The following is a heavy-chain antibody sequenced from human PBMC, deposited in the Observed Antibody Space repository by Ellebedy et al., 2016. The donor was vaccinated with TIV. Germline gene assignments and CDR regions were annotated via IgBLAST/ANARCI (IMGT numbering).Heavy chain of an antibody. CDR1: GFTFSSYA. CDR3: ARDQGRAMIVVARPNWAFDI. Sequence: GESLKISCAASGFTFSSYAMHWVRQAPGKGLEWVAVISYDGSNKYYADSVKGRFTISRDNSKNTLYLQMNSLRAEDTAVYYCARDQGRAMIVVARPNWAFDIWGQGTMVTVSS. V-gene: IGHV3-30-3*01. CDR2: ISYDGSNK. D-gene: IGHD3-22*01. J-gene: IGHJ3*02.